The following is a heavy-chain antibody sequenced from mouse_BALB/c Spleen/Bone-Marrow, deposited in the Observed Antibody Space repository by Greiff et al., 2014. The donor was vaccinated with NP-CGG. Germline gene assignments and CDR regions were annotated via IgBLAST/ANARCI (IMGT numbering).Heavy chain of an antibody. CDR1: GFNIKDTY. V-gene: IGHV14-3*02. CDR2: IDPANGNT. CDR3: ANYYYGSSLFAY. Sequence: SGAELVKPGASVKLSCTASGFNIKDTYMHWVKQRPEQGLEWIGRIDPANGNTKYDPKFQGKATITADTSSNTAYLQLSSLTSEDTAVYYCANYYYGSSLFAYWSQGTLVTVSA. D-gene: IGHD1-1*01. J-gene: IGHJ3*01.